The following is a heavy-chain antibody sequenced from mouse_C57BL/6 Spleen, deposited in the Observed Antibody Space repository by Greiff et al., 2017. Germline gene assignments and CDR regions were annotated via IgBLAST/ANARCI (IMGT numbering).Heavy chain of an antibody. CDR3: ARDIYRDWYFEV. CDR2: ISDGGSYT. V-gene: IGHV5-4*01. Sequence: EVKVVESGGGLVKPGGSLKLSCAASGFTFSSYAMSWVRQTPEKRLEWVATISDGGSYTYYPDNVKGRFTISRDNAKNNLYLQMSHLKSEDTAMYYCARDIYRDWYFEVWGTGTTVTVSS. CDR1: GFTFSSYA. D-gene: IGHD2-1*01. J-gene: IGHJ1*03.